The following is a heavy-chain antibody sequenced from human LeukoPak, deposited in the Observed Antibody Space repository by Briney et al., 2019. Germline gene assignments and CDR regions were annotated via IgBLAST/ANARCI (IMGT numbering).Heavy chain of an antibody. J-gene: IGHJ4*02. CDR2: IYYSGST. D-gene: IGHD3-3*01. Sequence: SETLSLTCTVSGGSISSSSYYWGWIRQPPGKGLEWIGSIYYSGSTYYNPSLKSRVTISVDTSKNQFSLKLSSVTAADTAVYYCARRNYDFWSGYYPDNIFDYWGQGTLVTVSS. CDR1: GGSISSSSYY. CDR3: ARRNYDFWSGYYPDNIFDY. V-gene: IGHV4-39*01.